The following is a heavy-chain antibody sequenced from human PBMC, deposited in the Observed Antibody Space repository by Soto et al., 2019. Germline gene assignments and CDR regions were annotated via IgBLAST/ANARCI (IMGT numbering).Heavy chain of an antibody. CDR1: GGSISSYY. CDR3: AREPGRYYDSSGYYDY. D-gene: IGHD3-22*01. J-gene: IGHJ4*02. CDR2: IYYSGST. Sequence: LSLTCTVSGGSISSYYWSWIRQPPGKGLEWIGYIYYSGSTNYNPSLKSRVTISVDTSKNQFSLKLSSVTAADTAVYYCAREPGRYYDSSGYYDYWGQGTLVTVSS. V-gene: IGHV4-59*01.